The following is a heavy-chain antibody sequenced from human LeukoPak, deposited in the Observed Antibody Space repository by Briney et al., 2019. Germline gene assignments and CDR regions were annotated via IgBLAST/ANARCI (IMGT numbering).Heavy chain of an antibody. CDR3: ARRQYSSGWYLFDY. D-gene: IGHD6-19*01. Sequence: PSETLSLTCTVSGASFSSSTYYWGWIRQPPGKGLEWIGSIYYSGSTYYNPSLKSRVTMSVDTSKNQFSLKLSSVTAADTAVYYCARRQYSSGWYLFDYWGQGTLVTVSS. V-gene: IGHV4-39*01. J-gene: IGHJ4*02. CDR2: IYYSGST. CDR1: GASFSSSTYY.